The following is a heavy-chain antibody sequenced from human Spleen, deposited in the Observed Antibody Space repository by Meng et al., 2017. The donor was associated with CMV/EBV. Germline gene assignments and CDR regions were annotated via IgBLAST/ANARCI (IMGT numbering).Heavy chain of an antibody. D-gene: IGHD3-3*01. Sequence: ASVKVSCKASGYTFISYDIHWVRQATGQGLEWMGWMNPNSGHTGFAQKFQGRVTITRNTSISTAYMELSSLRSEDTAVFYCARMRALNNDLWSGHYGLDVWGQGTTVTVSS. V-gene: IGHV1-8*03. J-gene: IGHJ6*02. CDR1: GYTFISYD. CDR3: ARMRALNNDLWSGHYGLDV. CDR2: MNPNSGHT.